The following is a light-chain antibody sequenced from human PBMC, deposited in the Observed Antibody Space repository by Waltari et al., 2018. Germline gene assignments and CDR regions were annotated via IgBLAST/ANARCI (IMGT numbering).Light chain of an antibody. CDR2: KAS. Sequence: DIQMTQSPSTLSTSVGDRVTITCRASQSISSWVACYQQKPGQATKLLIYKASSLESGVPSRFSGSGSGTEFTLTISSLQPDDFATYYCQQYNSYPYTFGQGTKLEIK. CDR1: QSISSW. V-gene: IGKV1-5*03. J-gene: IGKJ2*01. CDR3: QQYNSYPYT.